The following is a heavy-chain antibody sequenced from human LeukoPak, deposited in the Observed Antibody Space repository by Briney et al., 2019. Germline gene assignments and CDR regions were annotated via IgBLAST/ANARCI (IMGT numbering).Heavy chain of an antibody. Sequence: TGGSLRLSCAASGFTFSDYYMSWIRQAPGKGLEWVSYISSSSSTIYYADSVKGRFTISRDNAKNSLYLQMNSLRAEDTAVYYCARVKLAADGTCFDYWGQGTLVTVSS. CDR2: ISSSSSTI. V-gene: IGHV3-11*04. J-gene: IGHJ4*02. CDR3: ARVKLAADGTCFDY. D-gene: IGHD6-13*01. CDR1: GFTFSDYY.